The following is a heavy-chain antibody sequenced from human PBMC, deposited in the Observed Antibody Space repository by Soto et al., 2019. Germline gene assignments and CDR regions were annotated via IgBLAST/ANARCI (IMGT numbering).Heavy chain of an antibody. D-gene: IGHD6-6*01. V-gene: IGHV3-11*01. CDR3: ARSLVGSSSSGAVYYYYMDV. CDR1: GFTFSDYY. J-gene: IGHJ6*03. CDR2: ISSSGSTI. Sequence: GGSLRLSCAASGFTFSDYYMSWIRQAPGKGLEWVSYISSSGSTIYYADSVKGRFTISRANAKNSLYLQMNSLRAEDTAVYYCARSLVGSSSSGAVYYYYMDVSGKGTPVTVSS.